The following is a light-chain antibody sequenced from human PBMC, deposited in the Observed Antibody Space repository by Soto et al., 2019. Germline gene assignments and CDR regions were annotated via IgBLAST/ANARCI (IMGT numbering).Light chain of an antibody. CDR1: QSISNY. CDR2: DAS. V-gene: IGKV3-11*01. J-gene: IGKJ2*01. CDR3: QQRSSSPRT. Sequence: EVVLTQSPATLSLSPGEKATLSCRASQSISNYLAWYQQRPGQAPRLLIYDASNRATAIPARFSGSGSGADFTLIISGLEPEDFAVYYCQQRSSSPRTFGQGTRLEIK.